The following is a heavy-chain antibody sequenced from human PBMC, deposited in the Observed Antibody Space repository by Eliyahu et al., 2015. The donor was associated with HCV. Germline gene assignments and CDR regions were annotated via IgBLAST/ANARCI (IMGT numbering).Heavy chain of an antibody. V-gene: IGHV4-4*02. CDR1: GGSXSXSNW. CDR3: ASAAAGTGVFDY. Sequence: QVQLQESGPGLLTPSGTLSLTCXVSGGSXSXSNWWXWVRQPPGRGLEWVGEIFHSGSSNYNPSLKSRVTISVDKSKNQFSLRLTSVTAADTAMYYCASAAAGTGVFDYWGRGTLVTVSS. CDR2: IFHSGSS. J-gene: IGHJ4*02. D-gene: IGHD6-13*01.